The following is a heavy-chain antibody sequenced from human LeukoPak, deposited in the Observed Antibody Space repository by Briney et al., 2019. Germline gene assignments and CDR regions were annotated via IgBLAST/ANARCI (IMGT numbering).Heavy chain of an antibody. V-gene: IGHV1-2*02. Sequence: ASVKVSCEASGYIFTSYEINWVRQAPGQGLEWMGWINPNSGGTNYTQKFQGRVTMTRDTSISTAYMELSRLRSDDTAVYYCARPRLRLGDRTFDYWGQGTLVTVSS. CDR2: INPNSGGT. J-gene: IGHJ4*02. CDR1: GYIFTSYE. D-gene: IGHD3-16*01. CDR3: ARPRLRLGDRTFDY.